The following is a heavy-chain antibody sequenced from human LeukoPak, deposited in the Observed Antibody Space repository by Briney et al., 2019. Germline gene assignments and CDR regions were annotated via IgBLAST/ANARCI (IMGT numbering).Heavy chain of an antibody. CDR2: MNPSSGNT. Sequence: GASVKVSCKASGYTFTSYDINWVRQATGQGLEWMGWMNPSSGNTGYAQKFQGRVTMTRNTSISTAYMELSSLRSEDTAVYYCARRLAGSYYRNNWFDPWGQGTLVTVSS. CDR1: GYTFTSYD. CDR3: ARRLAGSYYRNNWFDP. J-gene: IGHJ5*02. V-gene: IGHV1-8*01. D-gene: IGHD3-10*01.